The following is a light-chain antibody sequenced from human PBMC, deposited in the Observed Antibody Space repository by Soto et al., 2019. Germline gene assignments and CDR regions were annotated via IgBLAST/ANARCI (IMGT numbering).Light chain of an antibody. V-gene: IGLV2-8*01. CDR2: EVS. CDR3: SSYAGSYSFGV. J-gene: IGLJ1*01. Sequence: QSVLTQPPSAPGSPGQSVTISCTGTSSDVGGYNYVSWYQQHPGKAPKLMIYEVSKRPSGVPDRFSGSKSGNTASLTVSGLQADDEADYYCSSYAGSYSFGVLGTGTKVTVL. CDR1: SSDVGGYNY.